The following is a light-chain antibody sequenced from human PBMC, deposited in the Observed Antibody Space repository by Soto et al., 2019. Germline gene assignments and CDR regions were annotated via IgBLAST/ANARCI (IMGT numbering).Light chain of an antibody. V-gene: IGLV1-40*01. CDR1: SSNIGAGYD. CDR3: QSYYRSRSAV. Sequence: QSVLTQPPSVSGAPGKRVTISCTGSSSNIGAGYDVHWYQQLPGTAPKLLIYGNSNRPSGVPERFSGSKSGTSASLAITGLQAEDEADYYCQSYYRSRSAVFGGGTKVTVL. CDR2: GNS. J-gene: IGLJ2*01.